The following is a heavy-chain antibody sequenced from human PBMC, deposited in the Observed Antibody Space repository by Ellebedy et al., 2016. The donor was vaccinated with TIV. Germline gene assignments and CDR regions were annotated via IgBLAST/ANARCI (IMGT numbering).Heavy chain of an antibody. CDR1: GGSISGYY. CDR3: ARTSARGTWFDP. CDR2: IYSTEST. Sequence: SETLSLXXNVSGGSISGYYWSWIRQPPGKGLEWIGYIYSTESTIYTPSLKSRVTISADMSKSHFSLKLTSVTAADTALYYCARTSARGTWFDPWGQGTLVTVSS. J-gene: IGHJ5*02. D-gene: IGHD1-1*01. V-gene: IGHV4-59*01.